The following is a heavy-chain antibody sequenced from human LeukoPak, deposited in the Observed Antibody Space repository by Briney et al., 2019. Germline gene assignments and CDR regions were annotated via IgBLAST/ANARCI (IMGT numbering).Heavy chain of an antibody. J-gene: IGHJ4*02. CDR1: GGSISSYY. CDR2: IYYSGST. Sequence: SETLSLTCTVSGGSISSYYWSWIRQPPGKGLEWIGYIYYSGSTIYNPSLKSRVTISVDTSKNQFSLKLSSVTAADTAVYYCARAHYYGAIYWGQGTLVTVSS. D-gene: IGHD3-10*01. V-gene: IGHV4-59*01. CDR3: ARAHYYGAIY.